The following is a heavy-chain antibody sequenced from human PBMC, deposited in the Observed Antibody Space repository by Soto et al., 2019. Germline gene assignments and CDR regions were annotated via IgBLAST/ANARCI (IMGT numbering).Heavy chain of an antibody. V-gene: IGHV3-30*19. Sequence: LRLSCAASGFTFSSYGMHWVRQAPGKGLERVGVIWYDGSNKYYADSVQGRFTISRDNSKNTLYLQMNSLRAEDTAVYYCARELGLVPAASSHYNGMDVWGQGTTVTVSS. CDR1: GFTFSSYG. CDR3: ARELGLVPAASSHYNGMDV. J-gene: IGHJ6*02. D-gene: IGHD2-2*01. CDR2: IWYDGSNK.